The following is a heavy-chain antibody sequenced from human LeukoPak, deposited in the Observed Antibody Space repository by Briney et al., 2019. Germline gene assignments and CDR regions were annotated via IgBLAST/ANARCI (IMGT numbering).Heavy chain of an antibody. J-gene: IGHJ4*02. D-gene: IGHD2-21*01. V-gene: IGHV3-30*14. CDR1: GFTFSNYA. CDR2: VASDGRDK. CDR3: ARDLGKIADYYFDY. Sequence: GGSLRLSCAASGFTFSNYAFHWVRQAPGKRLEWVAVVASDGRDKHFADSVKGRFTISRDNSKNTLYLQMNSLRPEDTAVYFCARDLGKIADYYFDYWGQGSLVTVPS.